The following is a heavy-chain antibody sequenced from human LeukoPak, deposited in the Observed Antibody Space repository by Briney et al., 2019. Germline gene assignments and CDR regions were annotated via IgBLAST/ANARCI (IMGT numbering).Heavy chain of an antibody. D-gene: IGHD6-13*01. CDR2: ITTTSTYI. CDR1: GFTFSDYG. Sequence: GGSLRLSCAASGFTFSDYGMKWVRQAPGKGLEWVSSITTTSTYIYYGDSVKGRFTISRDNAKSSLYLQMNSLRAEDTAVYYCARDLGSSIWRRLDYYYMDVWGRGTTVTVSS. J-gene: IGHJ6*03. CDR3: ARDLGSSIWRRLDYYYMDV. V-gene: IGHV3-21*04.